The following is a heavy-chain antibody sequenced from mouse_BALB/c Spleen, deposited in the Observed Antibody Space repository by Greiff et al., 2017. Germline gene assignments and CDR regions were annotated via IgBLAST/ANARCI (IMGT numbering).Heavy chain of an antibody. Sequence: EVKLMESGGGLVQPGGSMKLSCVASGFTFSNYWMNWVRQSPEKGLEWVAEIRLKSNNYATHYAESVKGRFTISRDDSKSSVYLQMNNLRAEDTGIYYCTRLRDYFDYWGQGTTLTVSS. V-gene: IGHV6-6*02. CDR2: IRLKSNNYAT. CDR3: TRLRDYFDY. CDR1: GFTFSNYW. J-gene: IGHJ2*01. D-gene: IGHD1-1*01.